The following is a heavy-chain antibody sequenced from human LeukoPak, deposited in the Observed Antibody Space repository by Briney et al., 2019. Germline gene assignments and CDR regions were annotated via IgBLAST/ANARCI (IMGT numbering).Heavy chain of an antibody. J-gene: IGHJ4*02. V-gene: IGHV4-59*01. CDR2: IYYSGST. D-gene: IGHD1-26*01. CDR1: GGSISSYY. CDR3: AREPSGSCPHFDY. Sequence: KPSETLSLTCTVAGGSISSYYWNWIRPPPGKGLEWIGYIYYSGSTNYNPSLNSRVSISLHTPKYQFCLKLTSVTAADTAVYYCAREPSGSCPHFDYWGQGILVTVSS.